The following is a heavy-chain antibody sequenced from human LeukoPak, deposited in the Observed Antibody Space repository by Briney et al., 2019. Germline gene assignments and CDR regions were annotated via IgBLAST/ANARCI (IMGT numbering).Heavy chain of an antibody. J-gene: IGHJ4*02. CDR2: ITGSGDST. CDR3: ADSNYWYPVDY. CDR1: GFTFSSYA. V-gene: IGHV3-23*01. D-gene: IGHD4-11*01. Sequence: PGGSLRLSCAASGFTFSSYAMRWVRQAPGKGLEWDSSITGSGDSTYYADSVKGRFTISRDNSKNTLYLQMNSLRAEDTAVYYCADSNYWYPVDYWGQGTLVTVSS.